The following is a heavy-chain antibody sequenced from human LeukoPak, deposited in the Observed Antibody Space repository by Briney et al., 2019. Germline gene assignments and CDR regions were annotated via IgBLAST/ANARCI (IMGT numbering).Heavy chain of an antibody. V-gene: IGHV3-21*01. CDR2: ISSSSTYT. CDR3: ARVSSSSIAARQAPNDY. CDR1: GFTFSSYS. J-gene: IGHJ4*02. Sequence: GGSLRLSCAASGFTFSSYSMNWVPQAPGKGLEWVSSISSSSTYTYYADSVKGRFTISRDNAKSSLHLQMNSLRAEDTAVYYCARVSSSSIAARQAPNDYWGQGTLVTVSS. D-gene: IGHD6-6*01.